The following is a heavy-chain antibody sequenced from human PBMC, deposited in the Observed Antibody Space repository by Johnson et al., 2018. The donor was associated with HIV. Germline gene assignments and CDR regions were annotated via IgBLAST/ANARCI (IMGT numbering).Heavy chain of an antibody. J-gene: IGHJ3*02. CDR2: IWHDGSKE. CDR3: ARPPYSGSYYDAFDI. V-gene: IGHV3-33*01. Sequence: VQLVESGGGVVQPGRSLRLSCSASGFDFSSYAINWVRQAPGKGLEWVAVIWHDGSKEFYTDSVKGRFTVSRDNSKNTLYLQMNSLRAEDTAVYYCARPPYSGSYYDAFDIWGQGTMVTVSS. D-gene: IGHD1-26*01. CDR1: GFDFSSYA.